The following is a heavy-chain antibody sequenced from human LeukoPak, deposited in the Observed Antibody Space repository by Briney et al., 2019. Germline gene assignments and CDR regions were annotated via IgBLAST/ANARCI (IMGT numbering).Heavy chain of an antibody. CDR1: GFSFSSYG. D-gene: IGHD2-2*01. Sequence: GGSLRLSCAASGFSFSSYGMSWVRQAPGKGLEWVSGISDSGDSTYYADSVKGRFTISRDNAKNSLYLQMNSLRAEDTAVYYCARRGIVVVPAAITPIGDFWSGYYPDYYYYYMDVWGKGTTVTVSS. CDR2: ISDSGDST. J-gene: IGHJ6*03. CDR3: ARRGIVVVPAAITPIGDFWSGYYPDYYYYYMDV. V-gene: IGHV3-23*01.